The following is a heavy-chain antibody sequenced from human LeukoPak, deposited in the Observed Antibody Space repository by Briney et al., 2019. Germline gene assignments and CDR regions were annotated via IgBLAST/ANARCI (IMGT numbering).Heavy chain of an antibody. D-gene: IGHD3-10*01. J-gene: IGHJ4*02. CDR2: ISWNSGSI. Sequence: GGSLRLSCAASGFTVSSNYMSWVRQAPGKGLEWVSGISWNSGSIGYADSVKGRFTISRDNAKNSLYLQMNSLRAEDTALYYCAKDLAIYGSGSWGQGTLVTVSS. CDR1: GFTVSSNY. CDR3: AKDLAIYGSGS. V-gene: IGHV3-9*01.